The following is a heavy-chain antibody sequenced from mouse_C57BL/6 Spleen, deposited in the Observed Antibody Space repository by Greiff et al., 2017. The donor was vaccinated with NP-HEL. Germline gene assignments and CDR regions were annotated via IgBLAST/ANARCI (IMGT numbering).Heavy chain of an antibody. J-gene: IGHJ1*03. CDR2: IDPNSGGT. Sequence: VQLQQPGAELVKPGASVKLSCKASGYTFTSYWMHWVKPRPGRGLEWIGRIDPNSGGTKYNEKFKSKATLTVDKPSSTAYMQLSSLTSEDSAVYYCARGGFDYYGSSYNWYFDVWGTGTTVTVSS. V-gene: IGHV1-72*01. D-gene: IGHD1-1*01. CDR3: ARGGFDYYGSSYNWYFDV. CDR1: GYTFTSYW.